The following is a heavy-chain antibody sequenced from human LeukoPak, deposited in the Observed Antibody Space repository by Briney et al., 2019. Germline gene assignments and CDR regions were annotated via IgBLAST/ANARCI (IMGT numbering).Heavy chain of an antibody. CDR2: ISGSGGST. Sequence: GGSLRLSCAASGFTFSSCAMSWVRQARGKGLEWVSAISGSGGSTYYADSVKGRFTISRDNSKNTLYLQMNSLRAEDTAVYYCASQTLSGYGNYWGQGTLVTVSS. D-gene: IGHD6-25*01. CDR1: GFTFSSCA. V-gene: IGHV3-23*01. CDR3: ASQTLSGYGNY. J-gene: IGHJ4*02.